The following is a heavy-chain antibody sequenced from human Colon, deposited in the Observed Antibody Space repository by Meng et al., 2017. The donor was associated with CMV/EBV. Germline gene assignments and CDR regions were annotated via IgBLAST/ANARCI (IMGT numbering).Heavy chain of an antibody. V-gene: IGHV3-23*03. CDR1: GFTFSNFA. D-gene: IGHD6-19*01. Sequence: GGSLRLSCATSGFTFSNFAMSWVRQAPGKGPEWISVIYADGRSTNYADSVKGRLTISRDNAQKTLYLQMNSLTAEDTALYYCTKEDSSGWYRTFESWGQRTLVTVSS. CDR3: TKEDSSGWYRTFES. J-gene: IGHJ4*02. CDR2: IYADGRST.